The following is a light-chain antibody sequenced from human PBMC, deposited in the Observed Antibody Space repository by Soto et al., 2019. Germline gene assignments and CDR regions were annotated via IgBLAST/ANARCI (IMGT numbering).Light chain of an antibody. CDR1: QSVSSSY. J-gene: IGKJ4*01. Sequence: EIVLTQSPGTLSLSPGERATLSGRASQSVSSSYLAWYQQKPGQAPRLLIYGASSRATGIPDRFSGSGSGTDFTLTISRLEPEDFAVYYCQQYGSSALTFGGGTKVDIK. CDR3: QQYGSSALT. V-gene: IGKV3-20*01. CDR2: GAS.